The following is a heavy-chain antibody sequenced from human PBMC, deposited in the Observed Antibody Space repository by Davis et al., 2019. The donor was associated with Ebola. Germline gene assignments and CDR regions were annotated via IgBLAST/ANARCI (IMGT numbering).Heavy chain of an antibody. J-gene: IGHJ4*02. Sequence: GESLKISCAASGFTFSSYSMNWVRQAPGKGLEWVSYISSSSSTIYYADSVKGRFTISRDNSKNTLYLQMNSLRAEDTAVYYCARPIDYGGNAPSDWGQGTLVTVSS. CDR1: GFTFSSYS. D-gene: IGHD4-23*01. CDR3: ARPIDYGGNAPSD. V-gene: IGHV3-48*01. CDR2: ISSSSSTI.